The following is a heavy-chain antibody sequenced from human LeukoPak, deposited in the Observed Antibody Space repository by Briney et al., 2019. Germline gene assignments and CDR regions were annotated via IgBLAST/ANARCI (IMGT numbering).Heavy chain of an antibody. CDR3: ARDTYYDSSAYYSFDY. D-gene: IGHD3-22*01. CDR1: GFTFRSFE. V-gene: IGHV3-48*03. J-gene: IGHJ4*02. Sequence: PGGSLRLSCAASGFTFRSFEMNWVRQAPGKGLEWVSYISSSGSTIYYADSVKGRFTISRDNAKNSLYLQMNSLRAEDTALYYCARDTYYDSSAYYSFDYWSQGTLVTVSS. CDR2: ISSSGSTI.